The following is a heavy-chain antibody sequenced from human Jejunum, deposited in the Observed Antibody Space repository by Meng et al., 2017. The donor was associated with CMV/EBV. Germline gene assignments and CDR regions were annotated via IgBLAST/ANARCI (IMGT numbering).Heavy chain of an antibody. CDR3: ARGRVYYSGWNPPYRMDV. J-gene: IGHJ6*02. Sequence: SISSFYGTWIRPPPGKGLEWIGYISNSGTTNYHPSLKSRLTMSVDASQNQFSLNLNSVTAADTGLYYCARGRVYYSGWNPPYRMDVWGQGTTVTVSS. CDR1: SISSFY. V-gene: IGHV4-59*01. CDR2: ISNSGTT. D-gene: IGHD3-10*01.